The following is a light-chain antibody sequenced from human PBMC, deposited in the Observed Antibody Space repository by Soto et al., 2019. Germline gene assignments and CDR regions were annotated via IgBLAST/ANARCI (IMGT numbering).Light chain of an antibody. V-gene: IGLV2-14*01. Sequence: QSVLTQPASVSGSPGQSNTISCTGTSSDVGGYNYVSWYQQHPGKAPKLMIYEVSNRPSGVSNRFSGSKSGNTASLTISGLQAEDEADYYCSSYTSSSTLRWVFGGGTKLTVL. CDR3: SSYTSSSTLRWV. CDR1: SSDVGGYNY. J-gene: IGLJ3*02. CDR2: EVS.